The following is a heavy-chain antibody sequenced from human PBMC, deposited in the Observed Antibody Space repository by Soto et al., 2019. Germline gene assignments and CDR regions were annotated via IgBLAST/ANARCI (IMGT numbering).Heavy chain of an antibody. D-gene: IGHD3-10*01. CDR1: GYTFTGYY. CDR3: ARGRALLWFGELTENYYYYGMDV. V-gene: IGHV1-2*04. J-gene: IGHJ6*02. Sequence: ASVKVSCKASGYTFTGYYMHWVRQAPGQGLEWMGWINPNSGGTNYAQKFQGWVTMTRDTSISTAYMELSRLRSDDTAVYYCARGRALLWFGELTENYYYYGMDVWGQGTTVTV. CDR2: INPNSGGT.